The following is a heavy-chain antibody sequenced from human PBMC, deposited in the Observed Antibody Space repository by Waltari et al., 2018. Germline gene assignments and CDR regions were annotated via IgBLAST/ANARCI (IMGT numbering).Heavy chain of an antibody. Sequence: QLQLRESGPGLVKPSETLSLTCTVSGGSISSGSYYWGWIRQPPGEGMEWVGTIHYRGGSYYNPALKGGVTISLDTSKNQFSLKLSSVTAADTAVYYCARRVLPTAIMENNWFDPWGQGTLVTVS. D-gene: IGHD2-2*01. CDR1: GGSISSGSYY. V-gene: IGHV4-39*01. CDR3: ARRVLPTAIMENNWFDP. CDR2: IHYRGGS. J-gene: IGHJ5*02.